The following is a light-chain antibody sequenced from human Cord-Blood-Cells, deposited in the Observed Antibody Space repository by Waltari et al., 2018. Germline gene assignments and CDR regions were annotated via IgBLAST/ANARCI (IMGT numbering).Light chain of an antibody. Sequence: FMLTQPHSVSESPGKTVTIPCTLSSGSFASNYVQRYQQRPGSSPTTVIYEDNQRPSGVPDRFSGSIDSSSNSASLTISGLKTEDEADYYCQSYDSSNQVFGGGTKLTVL. CDR1: SGSFASNY. V-gene: IGLV6-57*01. J-gene: IGLJ3*02. CDR2: EDN. CDR3: QSYDSSNQV.